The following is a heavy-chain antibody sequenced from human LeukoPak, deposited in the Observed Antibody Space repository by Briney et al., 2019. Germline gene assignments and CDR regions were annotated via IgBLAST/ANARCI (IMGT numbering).Heavy chain of an antibody. CDR3: ARDHPYCSGGSCYSKYNVLYFDY. D-gene: IGHD2-15*01. CDR2: IYTSGST. V-gene: IGHV4-61*02. J-gene: IGHJ4*02. CDR1: GGSISSGSYY. Sequence: SETLSLTCTVAGGSISSGSYYWSWIRQPAGKGLEWIGRIYTSGSTNYNPSLKSRVTISVDTSKNLFSLKLSSVTAADTAVYYCARDHPYCSGGSCYSKYNVLYFDYWGQGTLVTVSS.